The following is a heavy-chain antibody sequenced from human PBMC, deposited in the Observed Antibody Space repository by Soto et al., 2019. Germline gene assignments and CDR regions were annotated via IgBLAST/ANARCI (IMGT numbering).Heavy chain of an antibody. V-gene: IGHV4-30-4*01. J-gene: IGHJ6*02. D-gene: IGHD5-12*01. CDR3: ARVRSVDYSGYDYYYYYYGMDV. CDR1: GGSISSGDYY. CDR2: IYYSGST. Sequence: SETLSLTCTVSGGSISSGDYYWSWIRQPPGKGLEWIGYIYYSGSTYYNPSLKSRVTISVDTSKNQFSLKLSSVTAADTAVYYCARVRSVDYSGYDYYYYYYGMDVWGQGTTVTVS.